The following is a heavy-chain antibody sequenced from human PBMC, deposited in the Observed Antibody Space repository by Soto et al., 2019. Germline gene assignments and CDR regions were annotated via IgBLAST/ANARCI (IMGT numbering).Heavy chain of an antibody. CDR2: IYYRGST. V-gene: IGHV4-39*02. D-gene: IGHD3-3*01. J-gene: IGHJ4*02. CDR1: GGSISSSSYY. Sequence: SETLSLTCTVSGGSISSSSYYWGWIRQPPGKGLEWIGSIYYRGSTYYNPSLKSRVHMSVDTTKNHYSLRLTSVTAADTAVYFCARAPVGLDTISYFDYWGQGKLVIVSS. CDR3: ARAPVGLDTISYFDY.